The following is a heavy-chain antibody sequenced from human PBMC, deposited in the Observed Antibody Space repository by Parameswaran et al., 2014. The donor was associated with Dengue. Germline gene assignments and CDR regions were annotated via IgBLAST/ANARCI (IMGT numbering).Heavy chain of an antibody. D-gene: IGHD2-2*01. J-gene: IGHJ6*02. Sequence: WVRQAPGQGLEWMGIINPSGGSTRYAQKFQGRVTMTRDTSTSTVYMELSSLRSEDTAVYYRASGVRHSGGMDVWGQGTTVTVSS. CDR3: ASGVRHSGGMDV. V-gene: IGHV1-46*01. CDR2: INPSGGST.